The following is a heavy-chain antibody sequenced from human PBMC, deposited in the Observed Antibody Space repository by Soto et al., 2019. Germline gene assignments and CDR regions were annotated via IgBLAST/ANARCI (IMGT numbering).Heavy chain of an antibody. Sequence: EEQLLESGGGLVQPGGSLRLSCAGSGFIFGHYAMTWVRQAPGKGLEWISAISGRGDSTYYADAVKGRFTISRDNSKNTVYLQMTSLRTEDTAVYYCARDHSPELVEDAFDMWGQGTTVTVSS. CDR3: ARDHSPELVEDAFDM. CDR2: ISGRGDST. D-gene: IGHD1-7*01. V-gene: IGHV3-23*01. CDR1: GFIFGHYA. J-gene: IGHJ3*02.